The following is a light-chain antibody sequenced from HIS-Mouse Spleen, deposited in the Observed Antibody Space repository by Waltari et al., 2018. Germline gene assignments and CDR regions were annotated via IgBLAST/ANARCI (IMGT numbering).Light chain of an antibody. V-gene: IGLV2-14*03. CDR2: DVS. CDR1: GSDVRGYNS. CDR3: SSYTSSSTWV. J-gene: IGLJ3*02. Sequence: QSALTQPASVSGSPGQSITISCTGTGSDVRGYNSVSWYQHPPGKAPKLMIYDVSNRPSGVSNRFSGSKSGNTASLTISGLQAEDEADYYCSSYTSSSTWVFGGGTKLTVL.